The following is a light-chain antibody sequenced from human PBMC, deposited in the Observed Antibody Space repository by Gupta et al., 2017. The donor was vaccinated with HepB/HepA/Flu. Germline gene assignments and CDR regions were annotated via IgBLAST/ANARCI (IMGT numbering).Light chain of an antibody. CDR2: GNN. CDR3: QSYDSSLYV. J-gene: IGLJ1*01. V-gene: IGLV1-40*01. Sequence: QSVLTQPPSVSGAPGQRVTISCTGSSSNIGAGYDVHWYRQVPGTGPKVLVYGNNKRPWGVPDQFSGSRSGTSASLAITGLQAEDEADYYCQSYDSSLYVFGTGTKVIVL. CDR1: SSNIGAGYD.